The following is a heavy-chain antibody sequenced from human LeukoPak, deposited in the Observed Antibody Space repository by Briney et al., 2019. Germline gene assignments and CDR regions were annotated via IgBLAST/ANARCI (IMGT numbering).Heavy chain of an antibody. CDR3: ARHMSSTSDYFDY. D-gene: IGHD2-2*01. CDR2: IYYSGST. CDR1: GGSISSSSYY. J-gene: IGHJ4*02. V-gene: IGHV4-39*01. Sequence: SETLSLTCTVSGGSISSSSYYWGWIRQPPGKGLEWIGSIYYSGSTYYNPSLKSRVTISVDTSKNQFSLKLSSATAADTAVYYCARHMSSTSDYFDYWGQGTLVTVSS.